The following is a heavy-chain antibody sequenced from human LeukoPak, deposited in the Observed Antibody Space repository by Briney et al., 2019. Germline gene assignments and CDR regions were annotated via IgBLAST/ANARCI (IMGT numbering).Heavy chain of an antibody. J-gene: IGHJ3*02. Sequence: ASVKVSCKASGYTFTSYGISWVQRAPGQGLEWMGWISAYNGNTNYAQKFQGGVTMTTDTSTSTAYMELRSLRSDDTAVYYCAREGMATITRDAFDIWGQGTMVTVSS. CDR2: ISAYNGNT. CDR1: GYTFTSYG. V-gene: IGHV1-18*01. D-gene: IGHD5-24*01. CDR3: AREGMATITRDAFDI.